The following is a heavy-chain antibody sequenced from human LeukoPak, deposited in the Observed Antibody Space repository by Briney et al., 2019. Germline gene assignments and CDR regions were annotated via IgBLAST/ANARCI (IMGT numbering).Heavy chain of an antibody. CDR3: AKDRGYDWVPPSLDY. Sequence: GGSLRLSCAASGFTFDDYAMHWVRQAPGKGLEWVSGISRNTGNIGYANSVKGRFTISRDNARNSLYLQMNSLRAEDTALYYCAKDRGYDWVPPSLDYWGQGTMVIVSS. V-gene: IGHV3-9*01. D-gene: IGHD5-12*01. J-gene: IGHJ4*02. CDR2: ISRNTGNI. CDR1: GFTFDDYA.